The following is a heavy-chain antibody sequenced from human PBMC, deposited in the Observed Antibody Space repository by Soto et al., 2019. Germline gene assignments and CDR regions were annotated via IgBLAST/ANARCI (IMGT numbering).Heavy chain of an antibody. Sequence: ASVNVSCKASGYTFTSYGISWVRQAPGQGLEWMGWISAYNGNTNYAQKLQGRVTMTTDTSTSTAYMELRSLRSDDTAVYYCAREAVDTAMETYYYYGMDVWGQGTTVTVSS. CDR1: GYTFTSYG. CDR3: AREAVDTAMETYYYYGMDV. CDR2: ISAYNGNT. J-gene: IGHJ6*02. V-gene: IGHV1-18*04. D-gene: IGHD5-18*01.